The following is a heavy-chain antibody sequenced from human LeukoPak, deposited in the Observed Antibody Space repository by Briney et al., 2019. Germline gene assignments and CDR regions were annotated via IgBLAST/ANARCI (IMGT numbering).Heavy chain of an antibody. D-gene: IGHD2-21*02. CDR3: TTRVVTTNDF. CDR2: ILTTGESATTDCGTT. CDR1: GFTFNKVW. V-gene: IGHV3-15*01. Sequence: GSLRLSCAASGFTFNKVWMNWVRQAPGKGLEWVGRILTTGESATTDCGTTDYAAPVKGRFTISRDDSKNTLYLQMNSLKTEDTAVYYCTTRVVTTNDFWGQGILVTVSS. J-gene: IGHJ4*02.